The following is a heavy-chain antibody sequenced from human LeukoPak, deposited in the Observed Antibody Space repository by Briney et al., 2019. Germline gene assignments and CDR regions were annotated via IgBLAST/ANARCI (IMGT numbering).Heavy chain of an antibody. CDR1: GYTFTGYY. CDR3: ARATYSYGYEGNWFDP. V-gene: IGHV1-2*02. J-gene: IGHJ5*02. D-gene: IGHD5-18*01. Sequence: GASVKVSCKASGYTFTGYYMHWVRQAPGQGLEWIGWINPNSGGTNYAQKFQGRVTMTRDTSISTAYMELSRLRSDDTAVYYCARATYSYGYEGNWFDPWGQGTLVTVSS. CDR2: INPNSGGT.